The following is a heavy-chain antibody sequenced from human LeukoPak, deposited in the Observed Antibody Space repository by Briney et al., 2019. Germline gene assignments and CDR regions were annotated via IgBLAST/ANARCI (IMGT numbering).Heavy chain of an antibody. CDR3: ARVQTTVTSLGHYYYYYYGMDV. CDR2: IYSGGST. CDR1: GFTVSSNY. Sequence: PGGSLRLSCAASGFTVSSNYMSWVRQAPGKELEWVSVIYSGGSTYYADSVKGRFTISRDNSKNTLYLQMNSLRAEDTAVYYCARVQTTVTSLGHYYYYYYGMDVWGQGTTVTVSS. J-gene: IGHJ6*02. V-gene: IGHV3-66*01. D-gene: IGHD4-17*01.